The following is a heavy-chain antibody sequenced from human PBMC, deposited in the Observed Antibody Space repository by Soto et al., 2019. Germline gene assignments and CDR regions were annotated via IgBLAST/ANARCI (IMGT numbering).Heavy chain of an antibody. CDR3: AAELGFGKLSVV. J-gene: IGHJ6*02. V-gene: IGHV1-69*01. CDR2: IIPLFGTT. CDR1: GDTFKNCV. D-gene: IGHD3-10*01. Sequence: QVQVVQSGVEVRRPGSSVKVSCKASGDTFKNCVISWVRQAPGQGLEWMGGIIPLFGTTDFAQRCQGRLTITTDESTTTASMELSRLRSEDTATYYCAAELGFGKLSVVWGQGTKVIVSS.